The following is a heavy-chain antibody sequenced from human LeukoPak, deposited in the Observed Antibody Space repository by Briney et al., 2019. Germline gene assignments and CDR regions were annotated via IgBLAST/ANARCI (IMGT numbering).Heavy chain of an antibody. D-gene: IGHD3-10*01. CDR1: GFTFSNYA. J-gene: IGHJ4*02. Sequence: PGGSLRLSCAAPGFTFSNYAMNWVRQVPGKGLEWVAGINAITDDKFYAGSVKGRFTISRDKSENKLYLQMNSLGGVDTAVYYCARGYSAGSHNELEYWGRGTLVTVSS. V-gene: IGHV3-23*01. CDR3: ARGYSAGSHNELEY. CDR2: INAITDDK.